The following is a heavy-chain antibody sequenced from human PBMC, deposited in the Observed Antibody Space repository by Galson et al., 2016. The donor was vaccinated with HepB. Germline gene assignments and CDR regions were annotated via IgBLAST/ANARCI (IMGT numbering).Heavy chain of an antibody. D-gene: IGHD3-16*01. CDR3: ARGGRKVLWGYYFDY. CDR1: GGSISSGGYY. Sequence: TLSLTCTVSGGSISSGGYYWSWIRHHPGEGLEWIGYIYHSGNAYYNASLKSRVTISVDTSKNQFFLKLTSLTAADTAVYFCARGGRKVLWGYYFDYWGQGTLVTVSS. V-gene: IGHV4-31*03. J-gene: IGHJ4*02. CDR2: IYHSGNA.